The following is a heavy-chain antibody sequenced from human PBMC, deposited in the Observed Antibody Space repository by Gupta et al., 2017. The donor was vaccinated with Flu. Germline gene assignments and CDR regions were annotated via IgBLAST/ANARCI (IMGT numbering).Heavy chain of an antibody. CDR2: VGYSGNT. V-gene: IGHV4-39*01. CDR1: GGSISDTSYY. D-gene: IGHD2/OR15-2a*01. J-gene: IGHJ4*02. CDR3: ARRITYGKTFDY. Sequence: QLQLQESVPGMVKTSETLPLMCTVSGGSISDTSYYWGWIRQPPVKGMEWIGNVGYSGNTFYNPSLKSRVTISVDTSKNQFSLKLSSVTAADTAVYYCARRITYGKTFDYWGQGSLVTVSS.